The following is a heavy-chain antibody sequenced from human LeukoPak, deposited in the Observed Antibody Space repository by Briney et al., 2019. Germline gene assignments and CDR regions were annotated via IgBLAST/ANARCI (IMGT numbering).Heavy chain of an antibody. CDR3: ARGLKMGQWLVRVAFDI. CDR2: INHSGST. V-gene: IGHV4-34*01. Sequence: SETLSLTCAVYGGSFSGYYWSWIRQPPGKGLEWIGEINHSGSTNYNPSLKSRVTISVDTSKNQFSLKLSSVTAADTAVYYCARGLKMGQWLVRVAFDIWGQGTMVTVSS. CDR1: GGSFSGYY. D-gene: IGHD6-19*01. J-gene: IGHJ3*02.